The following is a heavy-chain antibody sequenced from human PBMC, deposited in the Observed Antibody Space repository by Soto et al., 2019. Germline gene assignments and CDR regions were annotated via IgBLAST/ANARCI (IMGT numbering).Heavy chain of an antibody. CDR3: ARDDYGDYGYYFDY. CDR2: IWYDGSNK. J-gene: IGHJ4*02. Sequence: GGSLRLSCAASGFTFSSYGMHWVRQAPGKGLEWVAVIWYDGSNKYYAESVKGRFTISRDNSKNTLYLQMNSLRAEDTAVYYCARDDYGDYGYYFDYWGQGTLVTVSS. CDR1: GFTFSSYG. V-gene: IGHV3-33*01. D-gene: IGHD4-17*01.